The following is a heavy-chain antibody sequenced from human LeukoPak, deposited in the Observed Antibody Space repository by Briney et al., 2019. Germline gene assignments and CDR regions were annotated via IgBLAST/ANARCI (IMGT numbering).Heavy chain of an antibody. CDR3: ASQVHHYGDPSLFDY. Sequence: PGGSLRLSCAASGFTFSSYEMNWVRQAPGKGLEWVSYISSSGSTIYYADSVKGRFTISRDNAKNSLYLQMNSLRAEDTAVYYCASQVHHYGDPSLFDYWGQGTLVTVSS. J-gene: IGHJ4*02. CDR2: ISSSGSTI. V-gene: IGHV3-48*03. D-gene: IGHD4-17*01. CDR1: GFTFSSYE.